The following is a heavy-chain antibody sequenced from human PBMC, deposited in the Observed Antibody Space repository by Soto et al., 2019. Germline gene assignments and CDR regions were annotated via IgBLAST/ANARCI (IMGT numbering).Heavy chain of an antibody. J-gene: IGHJ5*02. Sequence: ASVHVSCTVSGYTLTELSMHWVRQAPGKGLEWMGGFDPEDGETIYAQKFQGRVTMTEDTSTDTAYMELSSLRSEDTAVYYCATQLGKLDWFDTWGQGTLVTVSS. D-gene: IGHD7-27*01. CDR2: FDPEDGET. CDR1: GYTLTELS. V-gene: IGHV1-24*01. CDR3: ATQLGKLDWFDT.